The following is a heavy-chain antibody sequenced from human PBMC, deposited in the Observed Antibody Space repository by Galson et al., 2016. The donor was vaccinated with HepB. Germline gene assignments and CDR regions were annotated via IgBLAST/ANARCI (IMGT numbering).Heavy chain of an antibody. CDR2: ISGGSSYK. Sequence: SLRLSCAASGFTFSRYAMHWVRQAPGKGLEWVSSISGGSSYKYYADSVKGRFTISRDNSKNSLYPQMNSLRAEDTAIYFCARTPGYSGTWYDAFDTWGPGTIVTVSS. D-gene: IGHD6-13*01. V-gene: IGHV3-21*01. J-gene: IGHJ3*02. CDR1: GFTFSRYA. CDR3: ARTPGYSGTWYDAFDT.